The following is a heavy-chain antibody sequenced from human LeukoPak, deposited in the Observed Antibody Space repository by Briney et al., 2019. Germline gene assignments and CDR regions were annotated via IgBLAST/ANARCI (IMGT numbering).Heavy chain of an antibody. V-gene: IGHV3-23*01. D-gene: IGHD6-19*01. J-gene: IGHJ4*01. CDR2: LSGSGITT. Sequence: GGSLRLSCAASGFTFSNSAMSWVRQAPGKGLEWVSTLSGSGITTYYADSVKGQFTISRDYSKNTLCLQMNSLRAEDTAVYYCAKGIYSSGWSYFDYWGHGTLVTVSS. CDR3: AKGIYSSGWSYFDY. CDR1: GFTFSNSA.